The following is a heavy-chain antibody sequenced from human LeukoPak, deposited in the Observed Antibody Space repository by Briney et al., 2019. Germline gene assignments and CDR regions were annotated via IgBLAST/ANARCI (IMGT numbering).Heavy chain of an antibody. Sequence: GGSLRLSCAASGFTFSNYAMSWVRQAPGKGLEWVSFISDSGDTTLYADSAKGRFTISRDNSKSTLYLQLNSLRAEDTALYYCAPDLRGSAWSLDNWGRGTLVTVSS. J-gene: IGHJ4*02. CDR1: GFTFSNYA. CDR3: APDLRGSAWSLDN. V-gene: IGHV3-23*01. CDR2: ISDSGDTT. D-gene: IGHD6-13*01.